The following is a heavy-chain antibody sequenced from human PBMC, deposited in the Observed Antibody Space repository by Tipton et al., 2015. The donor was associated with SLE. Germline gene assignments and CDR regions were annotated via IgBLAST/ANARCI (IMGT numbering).Heavy chain of an antibody. Sequence: QLVQSGAEVKKPGASVKVSCKASGYAFTSHDIHWVRQATGQGPEWMGWMNPNSVTTGFAQKFQGRVSLTRDTSTSTAYLELFSLRSGDTAIYYCARGHLDRRDYYYYLDVWGTGTTVTVSS. J-gene: IGHJ6*03. CDR2: MNPNSVTT. CDR1: GYAFTSHD. V-gene: IGHV1-8*01. D-gene: IGHD1-1*01. CDR3: ARGHLDRRDYYYYLDV.